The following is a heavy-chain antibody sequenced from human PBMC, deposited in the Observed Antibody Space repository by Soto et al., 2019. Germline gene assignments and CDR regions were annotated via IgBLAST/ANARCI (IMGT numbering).Heavy chain of an antibody. V-gene: IGHV3-7*01. CDR1: GFTFRSYW. CDR2: IKQDGSGK. D-gene: IGHD1-26*01. Sequence: GGSLRLSCAASGFTFRSYWMSWVRQAPGKGLEWVANIKQDGSGKYSVDSVKGRFTISRDNAQNSLYLQMNSLRVDDTAVNYCARIVTSGLVGSLGSYYYYGMDVWGQGTTVTVSS. CDR3: ARIVTSGLVGSLGSYYYYGMDV. J-gene: IGHJ6*02.